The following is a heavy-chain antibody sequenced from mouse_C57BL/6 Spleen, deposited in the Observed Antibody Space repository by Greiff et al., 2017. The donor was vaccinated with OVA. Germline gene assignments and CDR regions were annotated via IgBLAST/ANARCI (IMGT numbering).Heavy chain of an antibody. V-gene: IGHV1-52*01. J-gene: IGHJ1*03. Sequence: LQQPGAELVRPGSSVKLSCKASGYTFTSYWMHWVKQRPIQGLEWIGNIDPSDSETHYNQKFKDKATLTVDKSSSTAYMQLSSLTSEDSAVYYGARRGNYDGWYFDVWGTGTTVTVSS. D-gene: IGHD2-4*01. CDR1: GYTFTSYW. CDR2: IDPSDSET. CDR3: ARRGNYDGWYFDV.